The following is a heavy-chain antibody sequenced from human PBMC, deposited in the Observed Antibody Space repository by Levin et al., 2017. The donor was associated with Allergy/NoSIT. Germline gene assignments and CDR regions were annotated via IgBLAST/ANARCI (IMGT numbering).Heavy chain of an antibody. D-gene: IGHD2-2*01. J-gene: IGHJ4*02. CDR3: ARGGCSSTSCLDN. Sequence: GGSLSLSCAASGFTFSNYYMHWVRQAPGKGLEWVSRVYSDGTITDYADSVKGRFTISRDNARNTLYLQMNSLRAEDTAVYYCARGGCSSTSCLDNWGQGILVTVSS. V-gene: IGHV3-74*01. CDR1: GFTFSNYY. CDR2: VYSDGTIT.